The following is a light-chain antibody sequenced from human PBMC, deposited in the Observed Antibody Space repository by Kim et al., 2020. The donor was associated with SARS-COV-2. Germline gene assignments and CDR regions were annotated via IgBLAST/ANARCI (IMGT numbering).Light chain of an antibody. Sequence: LSASVGDRVTITGRASQSISSWLAWYQQRPGKAPKLLIYKASSLESGVPPRFSGSGSATEFTLTISSLQPDDFGTYYCQQYNRHYTFGQGTKLEI. CDR2: KAS. J-gene: IGKJ2*01. CDR3: QQYNRHYT. CDR1: QSISSW. V-gene: IGKV1-5*03.